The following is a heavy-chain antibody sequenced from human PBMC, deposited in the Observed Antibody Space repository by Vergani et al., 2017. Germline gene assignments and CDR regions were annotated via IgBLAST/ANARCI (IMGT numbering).Heavy chain of an antibody. V-gene: IGHV1-46*01. D-gene: IGHD6-13*01. J-gene: IGHJ4*02. CDR2: INPSGGSP. CDR1: GYTFTSYY. CDR3: ARDFVLYSSFDY. Sequence: QVQLVQSGAEVKKPGASVKVSCKASGYTFTSYYMHWVRQAPGKGVDWMGIINPSGGSPSYAQKFQGRVTMTRDTSTSTVYMELSSLRSEDTAVYYCARDFVLYSSFDYWGQGTLVTVSS.